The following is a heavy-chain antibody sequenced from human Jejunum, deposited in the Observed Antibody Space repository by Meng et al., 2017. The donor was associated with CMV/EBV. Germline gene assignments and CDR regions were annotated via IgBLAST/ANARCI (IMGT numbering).Heavy chain of an antibody. V-gene: IGHV3-23*03. D-gene: IGHD1-1*01. CDR3: TKDINWNSGY. J-gene: IGHJ4*02. CDR1: GFTLSSFN. CDR2: IGSRDSNT. Sequence: EVQVLESGGGFVQPGGSLRLSCVVSGFTLSSFNMMWVRQAPGKGLEWVSIIGSRDSNTYYADFVKGRFTISRDDSKNTVYLQMNSLRADDTAIYYCTKDINWNSGYWGQGTLVTVYS.